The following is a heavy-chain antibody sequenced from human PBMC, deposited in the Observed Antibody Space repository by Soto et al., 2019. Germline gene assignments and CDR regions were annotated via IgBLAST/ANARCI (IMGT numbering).Heavy chain of an antibody. V-gene: IGHV1-3*01. Sequence: ASVKVSCKASGYTFTGFSLHWVRQAPGQRLEWMGWINAGSGNTKYSQKFQGRVTITRDTSASTAYMELSSLRSEDTAVYYCASSVIGYYYGMDVWGQGTTVTVSS. CDR3: ASSVIGYYYGMDV. CDR2: INAGSGNT. CDR1: GYTFTGFS. D-gene: IGHD3-10*01. J-gene: IGHJ6*02.